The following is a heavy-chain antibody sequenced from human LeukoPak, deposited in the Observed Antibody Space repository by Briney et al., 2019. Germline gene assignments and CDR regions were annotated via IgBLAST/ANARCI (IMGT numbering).Heavy chain of an antibody. CDR2: MHPNSDDT. Sequence: VASVKVSCKASGYTFTNNDIHWVRQATGQGLEWMGWMHPNSDDTGYAQKFQGRVTMTRNTSISTAYMELSSLRPEDTAVYYCARDRPPPLAETQFDYWGQGTLVTVSS. V-gene: IGHV1-8*01. CDR1: GYTFTNND. D-gene: IGHD6-13*01. J-gene: IGHJ4*02. CDR3: ARDRPPPLAETQFDY.